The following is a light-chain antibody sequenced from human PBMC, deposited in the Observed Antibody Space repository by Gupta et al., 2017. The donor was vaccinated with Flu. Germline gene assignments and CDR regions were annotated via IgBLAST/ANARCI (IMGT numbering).Light chain of an antibody. CDR3: QQYGSSRKLT. J-gene: IGKJ4*01. V-gene: IGKV3-20*01. CDR1: QSVSSRY. Sequence: TPSLSPWERATLACMASQSVSSRYLAWYQQKPGQAPRLLIYGAASRATRIPDTFSGSGSGTDFTLTISRRELEELAVYYCQQYGSSRKLTFGGGTKVEIK. CDR2: GAA.